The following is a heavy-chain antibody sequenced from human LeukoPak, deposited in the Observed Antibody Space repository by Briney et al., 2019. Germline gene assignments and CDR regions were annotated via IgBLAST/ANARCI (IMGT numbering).Heavy chain of an antibody. Sequence: GGSLRLSCAASGFPFSSYSMNWVRQAPGKGLEWISYISSSSSAIDYADSVKGRFTISRDNAKNSLYLQMNSLRDEDTAVYYCARLLSPRYGMDVWGQGTTVTVSS. J-gene: IGHJ6*02. CDR2: ISSSSSAI. V-gene: IGHV3-48*02. CDR3: ARLLSPRYGMDV. D-gene: IGHD3-16*02. CDR1: GFPFSSYS.